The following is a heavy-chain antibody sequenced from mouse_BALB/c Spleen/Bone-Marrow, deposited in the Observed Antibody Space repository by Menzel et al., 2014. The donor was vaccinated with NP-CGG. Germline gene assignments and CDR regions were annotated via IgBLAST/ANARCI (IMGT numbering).Heavy chain of an antibody. Sequence: VQLQQSGAELAKPGASVKMSCKASGYTFTNYWMHWVKQRPGQGLGWIGYINPSTGYTEYNQKFKDKATLTADKSSSTACMQLSSLTSEDSAVFYCATRAYDSSYGFAYWGQGTLVTVSA. D-gene: IGHD1-1*01. CDR3: ATRAYDSSYGFAY. CDR2: INPSTGYT. J-gene: IGHJ3*01. V-gene: IGHV1-7*01. CDR1: GYTFTNYW.